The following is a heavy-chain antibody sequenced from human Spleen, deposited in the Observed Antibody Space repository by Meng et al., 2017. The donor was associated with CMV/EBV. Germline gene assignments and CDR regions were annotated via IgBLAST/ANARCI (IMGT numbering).Heavy chain of an antibody. CDR2: INGGGHNT. V-gene: IGHV3-23*01. CDR1: GVTFGDYA. J-gene: IGHJ4*02. Sequence: GGSLRLSCAASGVTFGDYAMSWVRQAPGEGLEWVSAINGGGHNTYYADSVKGRFTISKDNAKKSLYLQMNSLRAEDTAVYYCATSGYRSGWYGFDYWGQGTLVTVSS. CDR3: ATSGYRSGWYGFDY. D-gene: IGHD6-19*01.